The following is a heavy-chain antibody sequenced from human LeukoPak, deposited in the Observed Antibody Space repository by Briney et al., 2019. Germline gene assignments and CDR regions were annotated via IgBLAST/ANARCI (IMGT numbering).Heavy chain of an antibody. CDR3: ARGYRAWGMDV. Sequence: SETLSLTCAVYGGSFSGYYWSWIRQPPGKGLEWIGEINHSGSTYYNPSLKSRVTISVDTSKNQFSLKLSSVTAADTAVYYCARGYRAWGMDVWGQGTTVTVSS. V-gene: IGHV4-34*01. CDR1: GGSFSGYY. CDR2: INHSGST. D-gene: IGHD2-2*01. J-gene: IGHJ6*02.